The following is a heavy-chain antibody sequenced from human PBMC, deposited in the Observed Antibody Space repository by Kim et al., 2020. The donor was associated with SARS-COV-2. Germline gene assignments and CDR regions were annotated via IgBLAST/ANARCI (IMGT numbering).Heavy chain of an antibody. CDR1: GFTFDDYA. J-gene: IGHJ3*02. V-gene: IGHV3-43*02. CDR3: AKDSYDSSGYYYVGADAGAFDI. Sequence: GGSLRLSCAASGFTFDDYAMHWVRQAPGKGLEWVSLISGDGGSTYYADSVKGRFTISRDNSKNSLYLQMNSLRTEDTALYYCAKDSYDSSGYYYVGADAGAFDIWGQGTMVTVSS. CDR2: ISGDGGST. D-gene: IGHD3-22*01.